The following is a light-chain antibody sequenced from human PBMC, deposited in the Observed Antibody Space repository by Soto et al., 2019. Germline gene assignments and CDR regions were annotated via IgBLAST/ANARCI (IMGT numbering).Light chain of an antibody. CDR1: QSVSSNY. CDR3: QQYAGAPPT. CDR2: GAS. Sequence: EIVLTQSPGTLSLSPGERATLSCRASQSVSSNYLAWYQQKPGQAPRLLIYGASSRATGIPDKFSGSGSGTDFPLTISRLEPEDFAVYYCQQYAGAPPTFGQGSKVEIK. J-gene: IGKJ1*01. V-gene: IGKV3-20*01.